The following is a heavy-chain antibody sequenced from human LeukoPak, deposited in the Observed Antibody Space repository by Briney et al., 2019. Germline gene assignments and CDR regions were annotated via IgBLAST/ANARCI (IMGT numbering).Heavy chain of an antibody. Sequence: ASVKVSFKASGYTFNNYGISWVGQAPGQGIEGMGCITAYNGHTKYAQRLQGRVIITTETSTSTAYMELRRLRSDDTAVYYCARDAGIAVAGTFWYFDYWGQGTLVTVSS. CDR1: GYTFNNYG. V-gene: IGHV1-18*01. D-gene: IGHD6-19*01. CDR3: ARDAGIAVAGTFWYFDY. CDR2: ITAYNGHT. J-gene: IGHJ4*02.